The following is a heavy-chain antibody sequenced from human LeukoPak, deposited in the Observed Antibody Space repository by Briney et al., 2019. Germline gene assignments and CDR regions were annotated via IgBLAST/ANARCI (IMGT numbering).Heavy chain of an antibody. Sequence: PSETLSLTCAVYGGSFSGYYWSWIRQPPGKGLERIGEINHSGSTNYNPSLKSRVTISVDTSKNQFSPKLSSVTAADTAVYYCARGRGSGCDYWGQGTLVTVSS. CDR2: INHSGST. J-gene: IGHJ4*02. CDR3: ARGRGSGCDY. V-gene: IGHV4-34*01. CDR1: GGSFSGYY. D-gene: IGHD6-19*01.